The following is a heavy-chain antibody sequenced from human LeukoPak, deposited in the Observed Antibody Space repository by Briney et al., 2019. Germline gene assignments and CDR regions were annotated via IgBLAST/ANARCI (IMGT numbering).Heavy chain of an antibody. CDR2: ISDSSSRI. J-gene: IGHJ4*02. D-gene: IGHD3-22*01. Sequence: GGSLRLSCAASGFTLSKHGMNWVRQAPGKGLEWVSYISDSSSRILYADSVKGRFTISRDNSKNSVYLQMNSLRAEDTAVYYCARSQYDSSSPDYWGQGTLVTVSS. V-gene: IGHV3-48*04. CDR1: GFTLSKHG. CDR3: ARSQYDSSSPDY.